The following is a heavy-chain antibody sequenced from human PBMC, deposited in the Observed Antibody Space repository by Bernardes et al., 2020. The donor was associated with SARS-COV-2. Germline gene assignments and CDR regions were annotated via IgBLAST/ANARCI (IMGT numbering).Heavy chain of an antibody. CDR1: GFTFSDYY. V-gene: IGHV3-11*06. CDR2: ISSSSSYT. CDR3: ARGGGSRTRVDTAMVPLRLGFFDY. J-gene: IGHJ4*02. Sequence: VGSLRLSCAASGFTFSDYYMSWIRQAPGKGLEWVSYISSSSSYTNYADSVKGRFTISRDNAKNSLYLQMNSLRAEDTAVYYCARGGGSRTRVDTAMVPLRLGFFDYWGQGTLVTVSS. D-gene: IGHD5-18*01.